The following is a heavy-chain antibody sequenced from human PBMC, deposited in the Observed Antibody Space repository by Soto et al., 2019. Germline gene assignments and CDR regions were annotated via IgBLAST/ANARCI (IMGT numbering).Heavy chain of an antibody. Sequence: PSETLSLTCTVSGGSISSYYWSWIRQPPGKGLEWIGYIYYSGSTNYNPSLKSRVTISVDTSKNQISLKLSSVTAADTAVYYCARAPQLELLFFDYWGQGTLVTVSS. J-gene: IGHJ4*02. CDR3: ARAPQLELLFFDY. V-gene: IGHV4-59*01. CDR2: IYYSGST. CDR1: GGSISSYY. D-gene: IGHD1-7*01.